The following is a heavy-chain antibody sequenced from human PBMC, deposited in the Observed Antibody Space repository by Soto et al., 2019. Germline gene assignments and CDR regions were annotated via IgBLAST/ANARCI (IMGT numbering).Heavy chain of an antibody. Sequence: ASVKVSCKASGYTFTSYDINWVRQATGQGFEWMGWMNPNSGNTGYAQKFQGRVTMTRNTSISTAYMELSSLRSEDTAVYYCARGQGSGSYFYYYYYMDVWGKGTTVTAP. V-gene: IGHV1-8*01. D-gene: IGHD3-10*01. CDR2: MNPNSGNT. J-gene: IGHJ6*03. CDR1: GYTFTSYD. CDR3: ARGQGSGSYFYYYYYMDV.